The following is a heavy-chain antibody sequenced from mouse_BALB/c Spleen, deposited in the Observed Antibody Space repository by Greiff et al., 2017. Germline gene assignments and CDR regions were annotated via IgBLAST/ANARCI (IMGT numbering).Heavy chain of an antibody. D-gene: IGHD2-2*01. CDR2: IDPANGNT. Sequence: VQLKQSGAELVKPGASVKLSCTASGFNIKDSYMHWVKQRPEQGLEWIGRIDPANGNTKYDPKFQGKATITADTSSNTAYLQLSSLTSEDTAVYYCARSYGYDDDRFAYWGQGTLVTVSA. CDR3: ARSYGYDDDRFAY. CDR1: GFNIKDSY. V-gene: IGHV14-3*02. J-gene: IGHJ3*01.